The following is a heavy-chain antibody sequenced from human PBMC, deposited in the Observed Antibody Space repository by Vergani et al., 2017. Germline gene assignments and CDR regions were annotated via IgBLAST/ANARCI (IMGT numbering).Heavy chain of an antibody. V-gene: IGHV3-23*01. D-gene: IGHD3-22*01. J-gene: IGHJ4*02. CDR1: GFTFSSYA. CDR3: AKERRRYYYDSSGPGVPD. Sequence: EVQLLESGGGLVQPGGSLRLSCAASGFTFSSYAMSWVRQAPGKGLEWVSAISGSGGSTYYADSVKGRFTISRDNSKNTLYLQMNSLRAEDTAVYYCAKERRRYYYDSSGPGVPDWGQGTLVTVSS. CDR2: ISGSGGST.